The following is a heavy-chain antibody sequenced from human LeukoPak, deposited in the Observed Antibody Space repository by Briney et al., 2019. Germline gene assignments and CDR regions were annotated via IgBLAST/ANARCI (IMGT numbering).Heavy chain of an antibody. D-gene: IGHD6-19*01. CDR1: GFSFSSYW. CDR3: TRVSSTNDY. J-gene: IGHJ4*02. CDR2: VNNDGSST. V-gene: IGHV3-74*01. Sequence: GGSLRLSCAASGFSFSSYWMHWVPQAPGKRPVLVSRVNNDGSSTNYPDSVKGRFTISRDNAKHTLYLQMNSLRVEDTGIYYCTRVSSTNDYWGQGTLVTVSS.